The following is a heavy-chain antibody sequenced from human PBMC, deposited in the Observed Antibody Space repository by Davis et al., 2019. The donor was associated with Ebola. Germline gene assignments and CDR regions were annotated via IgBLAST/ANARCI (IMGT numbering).Heavy chain of an antibody. J-gene: IGHJ4*02. D-gene: IGHD6-19*01. CDR2: IYYSGST. CDR1: GGSISSSSYY. V-gene: IGHV4-39*01. CDR3: AVSSGWYYFDY. Sequence: SETLSLTCAVSGGSISSSSYYWGWIRQPPGKGLEWIGSIYYSGSTNYNPSLKSRVTISVDTSKNQFSLKLSSVTAADTAVYYCAVSSGWYYFDYWGQGTLVTVSS.